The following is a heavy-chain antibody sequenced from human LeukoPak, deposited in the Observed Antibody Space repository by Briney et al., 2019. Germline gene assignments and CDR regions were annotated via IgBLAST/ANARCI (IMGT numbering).Heavy chain of an antibody. CDR1: GGSISSGGYY. Sequence: SQTLSLTCTVSGGSISSGGYYWSWIRQPPGKGLEWIGCIYYSGGSTYYNPSLKNRVTISVVTSKNQFSLKLSSVTAADTAVYYCARRGGGFCSGGRCYYDFAMDVWGQGTTVTVSS. J-gene: IGHJ6*02. CDR2: IYYSGGST. CDR3: ARRGGGFCSGGRCYYDFAMDV. D-gene: IGHD2-15*01. V-gene: IGHV4-61*02.